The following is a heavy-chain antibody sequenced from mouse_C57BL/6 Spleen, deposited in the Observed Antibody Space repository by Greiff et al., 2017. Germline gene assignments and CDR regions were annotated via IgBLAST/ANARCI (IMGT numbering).Heavy chain of an antibody. CDR3: ARWVYDYGAMDY. CDR2: INPYNGGT. V-gene: IGHV1-19*01. D-gene: IGHD2-4*01. J-gene: IGHJ4*01. CDR1: GYTFTDYY. Sequence: EVQLQQSGPVLVKPGASVKMSCKASGYTFTDYYMHWVKQSHGKSLEWIGVINPYNGGTSYNQKFKGKATLTVDKSSSTAYMELNSLTSEDSAVYYCARWVYDYGAMDYWGQGTSVTVSS.